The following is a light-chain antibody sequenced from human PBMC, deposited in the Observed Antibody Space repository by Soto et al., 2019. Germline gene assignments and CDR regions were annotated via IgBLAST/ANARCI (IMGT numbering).Light chain of an antibody. CDR1: NIGSKT. Sequence: SSELTQPLSVSVALGQTARITCGGDNIGSKTVHWYQQRPRKAPVVVIYRDANRPSGIPERFSGSHSGNTATLTISRAQAGDEADYYCQVWDSSTVVFGGGTKLTVL. CDR2: RDA. V-gene: IGLV3-9*01. J-gene: IGLJ2*01. CDR3: QVWDSSTVV.